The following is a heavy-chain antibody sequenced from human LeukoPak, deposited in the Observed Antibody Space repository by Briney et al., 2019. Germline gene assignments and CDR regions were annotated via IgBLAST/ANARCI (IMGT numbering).Heavy chain of an antibody. J-gene: IGHJ4*02. V-gene: IGHV3-64*01. Sequence: GGSLRLSCAASGFTFSSYAMHWVRQAPGKGLEYVSAISSNGGSTYYANSVKGRFTISRDNSKNTLYLQMGSLRAEDMAVYYCATLAPALEYGDYVGPVYWGQGTLVTVSS. CDR3: ATLAPALEYGDYVGPVY. CDR1: GFTFSSYA. D-gene: IGHD4-17*01. CDR2: ISSNGGST.